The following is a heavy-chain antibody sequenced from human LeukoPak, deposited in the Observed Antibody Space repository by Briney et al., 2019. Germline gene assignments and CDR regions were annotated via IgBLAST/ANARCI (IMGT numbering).Heavy chain of an antibody. CDR2: FDPEDGET. CDR3: ATSGITIDYYYMDV. V-gene: IGHV1-24*01. J-gene: IGHJ6*03. D-gene: IGHD3-9*01. Sequence: ASVKVSCKVSGYTLTESSMHWVRQAPGKGLEWMGGFDPEDGETIYAQKFQGRVTMTEDTSTDTAYMELSSLRSEDTAVYYCATSGITIDYYYMDVWGKGTTVTVSS. CDR1: GYTLTESS.